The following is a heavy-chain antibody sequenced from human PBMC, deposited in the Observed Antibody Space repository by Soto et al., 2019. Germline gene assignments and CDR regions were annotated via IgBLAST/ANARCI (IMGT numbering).Heavy chain of an antibody. CDR3: ATSYYNFWSGYYLAYFDY. CDR1: GLSFTGYY. J-gene: IGHJ4*02. D-gene: IGHD3-3*01. Sequence: ETLSLTCAVYGLSFTGYYWSWIRQPPGKGLEWIGEINHSGSTNYNPSVKSRVTISVDTYKKQFSLKLSSVTAADTAVYYCATSYYNFWSGYYLAYFDYWGQGTLVTVSS. CDR2: INHSGST. V-gene: IGHV4-34*01.